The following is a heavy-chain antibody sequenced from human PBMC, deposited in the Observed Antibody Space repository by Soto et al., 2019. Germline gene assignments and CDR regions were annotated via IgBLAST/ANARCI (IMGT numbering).Heavy chain of an antibody. CDR2: ISGSGGST. V-gene: IGHV3-23*01. J-gene: IGHJ4*02. D-gene: IGHD3-22*01. CDR1: GFTFSSYA. Sequence: GGSLRLSCAASGFTFSSYAMSWVRQAPGKGLEWVSAISGSGGSTYYADSVKGRFTISRDNSKNTLYLQMNSLRAEDTAVYYCAKPGSITMIVVVRPLDYWGQGTLVTVSS. CDR3: AKPGSITMIVVVRPLDY.